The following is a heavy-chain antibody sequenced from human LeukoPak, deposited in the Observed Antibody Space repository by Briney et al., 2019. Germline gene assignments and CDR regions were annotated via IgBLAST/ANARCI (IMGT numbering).Heavy chain of an antibody. D-gene: IGHD1-26*01. Sequence: PSETLSLTCSVSGDTISSGRNYWGWIRQSPGKGLEWIASIYSSGNTHSNPSLKSRVSISVDTSKNQVSLKLSSVTAADTAVYYCARKVGATTELNNWFDPWGQGTLVTVSS. V-gene: IGHV4-39*01. CDR3: ARKVGATTELNNWFDP. CDR1: GDTISSGRNY. CDR2: IYSSGNT. J-gene: IGHJ5*02.